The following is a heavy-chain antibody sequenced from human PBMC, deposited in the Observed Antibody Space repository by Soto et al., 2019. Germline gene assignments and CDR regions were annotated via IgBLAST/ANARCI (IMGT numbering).Heavy chain of an antibody. Sequence: GGSLRLSCAASGFTFRSFTMNWVRQAPGKGLEWVSTISSNSAYIYYTDALRGRFTIPRDNAKNSLHLQMNSLRAEDTAVYYCTRDASRDSSARGWFDPWGPGTLVTVSS. J-gene: IGHJ5*02. V-gene: IGHV3-21*01. D-gene: IGHD6-13*01. CDR2: ISSNSAYI. CDR3: TRDASRDSSARGWFDP. CDR1: GFTFRSFT.